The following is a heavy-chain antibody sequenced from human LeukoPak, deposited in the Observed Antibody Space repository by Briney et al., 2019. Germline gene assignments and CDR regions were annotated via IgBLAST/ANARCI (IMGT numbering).Heavy chain of an antibody. CDR2: ISDDGDKK. V-gene: IGHV3-30*18. CDR3: AKGAYYDILTGTD. D-gene: IGHD3-9*01. Sequence: GGSLRLSCAASGFTFSNYGMHWVRQAPGKGLEWVTVISDDGDKKYYADSVRGRFTISRDNSKNTLYLQMNSLRAEDTAVYYCAKGAYYDILTGTDWGQGTLVTVSS. J-gene: IGHJ4*02. CDR1: GFTFSNYG.